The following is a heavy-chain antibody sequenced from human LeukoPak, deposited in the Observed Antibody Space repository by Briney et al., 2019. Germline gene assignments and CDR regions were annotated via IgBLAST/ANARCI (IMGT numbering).Heavy chain of an antibody. J-gene: IGHJ6*03. V-gene: IGHV3-23*01. CDR3: AKADGGQWPSSYYYYYMDV. D-gene: IGHD6-19*01. CDR2: ISGSGGST. CDR1: GFTFSSYG. Sequence: GGSLRLSCAASGFTFSSYGMSWVRQAPGKGLEWVSAISGSGGSTYYADSVKGRFTISRDNSKNTLYLQMNSLRAEDTAVYYCAKADGGQWPSSYYYYYMDVWGKGTTVTVSS.